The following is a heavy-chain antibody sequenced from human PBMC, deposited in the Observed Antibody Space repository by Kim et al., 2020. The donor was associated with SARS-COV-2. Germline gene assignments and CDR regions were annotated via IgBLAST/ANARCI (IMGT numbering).Heavy chain of an antibody. CDR3: AREAGLVYAIRGAFDI. CDR1: GFTFSSYE. D-gene: IGHD2-8*01. J-gene: IGHJ3*02. Sequence: GGSLRLSCAASGFTFSSYEMNWVRQAPGKGLEWVSYISSSGSTIYYADSVKGRFTISRDNAKNSLYLQMNSLRAEDTAVYYCAREAGLVYAIRGAFDIWGQGTMVTVSS. V-gene: IGHV3-48*03. CDR2: ISSSGSTI.